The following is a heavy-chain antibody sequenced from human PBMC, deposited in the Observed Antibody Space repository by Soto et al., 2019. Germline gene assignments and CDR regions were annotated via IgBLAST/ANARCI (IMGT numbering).Heavy chain of an antibody. D-gene: IGHD6-6*01. CDR3: AKIPSYSSSSSYFDY. CDR1: GFTFSSYG. Sequence: LRLSCAASGFTFSSYGMHWVRQAPGKGLEWVAVISYDGSNKYYADSVKGRFTISRDNSKNTLYLQMNSLRAEDTAVYYCAKIPSYSSSSSYFDYWGQGTLVTVSS. J-gene: IGHJ4*02. V-gene: IGHV3-30*18. CDR2: ISYDGSNK.